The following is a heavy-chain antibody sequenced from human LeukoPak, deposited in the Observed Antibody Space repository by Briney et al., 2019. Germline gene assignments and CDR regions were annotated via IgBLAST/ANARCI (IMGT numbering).Heavy chain of an antibody. Sequence: GGSLRLSCAASGFTFSSYGMHWVRQAPGKGLDWVAVISYDGSNKYYVDSVKGRFTISRDNSKSMLYLQTNSLRAEDTAVYYCAKNELLWFGEFDAFDIWGQGTMVTVSS. D-gene: IGHD3-10*01. CDR3: AKNELLWFGEFDAFDI. CDR2: ISYDGSNK. J-gene: IGHJ3*02. V-gene: IGHV3-30*18. CDR1: GFTFSSYG.